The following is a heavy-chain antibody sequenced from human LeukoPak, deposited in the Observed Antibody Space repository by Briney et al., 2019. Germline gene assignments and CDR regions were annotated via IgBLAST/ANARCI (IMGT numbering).Heavy chain of an antibody. Sequence: ASVKVSCKASGYTFTGYYMHWVRQAPGQGLEWMGWINPNSGGTNYAQKFQGWVTMTRDTSISTAYMELSRLRSDDTAVYYCARGTRTTIFGVVIGSGPIDAFDIWGQGTMVTVSS. J-gene: IGHJ3*02. CDR2: INPNSGGT. V-gene: IGHV1-2*04. CDR1: GYTFTGYY. D-gene: IGHD3-3*01. CDR3: ARGTRTTIFGVVIGSGPIDAFDI.